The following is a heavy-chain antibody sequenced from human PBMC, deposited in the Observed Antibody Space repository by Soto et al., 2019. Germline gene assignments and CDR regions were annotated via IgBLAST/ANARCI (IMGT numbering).Heavy chain of an antibody. J-gene: IGHJ3*02. V-gene: IGHV3-23*01. CDR1: GFTFSSND. D-gene: IGHD2-8*02. Sequence: GGSLRLSCAASGFTFSSNDMSWVRQAPGKGLEWVSTILVDGRTFYVDSVKGRFTISRDSSQNTVYLQMNSLTAGDTALYYCAKATATGGGAFDICGQGTMVTVSS. CDR3: AKATATGGGAFDI. CDR2: ILVDGRT.